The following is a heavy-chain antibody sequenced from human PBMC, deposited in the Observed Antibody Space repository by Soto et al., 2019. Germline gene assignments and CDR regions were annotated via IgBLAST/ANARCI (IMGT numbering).Heavy chain of an antibody. CDR2: IYWDDDK. CDR1: GFSLSTSGVG. D-gene: IGHD6-19*01. Sequence: GSGPTLVNPTQTLTLTCTFSGFSLSTSGVGVGWIRQPPGKALEWLALIYWDDDKRYSPSLKSRLTITKDTSKDQVVLTMTNMDPVDTATYYCARPSDDSSGWYIFDYWGQGTLVTVSS. V-gene: IGHV2-5*02. J-gene: IGHJ4*02. CDR3: ARPSDDSSGWYIFDY.